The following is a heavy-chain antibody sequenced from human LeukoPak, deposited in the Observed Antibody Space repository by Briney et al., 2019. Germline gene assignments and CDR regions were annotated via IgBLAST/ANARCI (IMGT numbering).Heavy chain of an antibody. V-gene: IGHV4-31*03. D-gene: IGHD2-21*02. Sequence: SETLPLTCTVSGVSISSGGYYWSWIRQHPEKGLEYIGYSYYSGSTYYNPSLKSRVTISEDASKNQFSLKLNSVTAADTAVYFCASSSDSAIDCWGQGTLVTVSS. CDR2: SYYSGST. CDR3: ASSSDSAIDC. CDR1: GVSISSGGYY. J-gene: IGHJ4*02.